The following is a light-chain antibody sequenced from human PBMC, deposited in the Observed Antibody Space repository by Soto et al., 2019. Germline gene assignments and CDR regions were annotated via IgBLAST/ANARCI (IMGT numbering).Light chain of an antibody. J-gene: IGKJ1*01. Sequence: EIVMTQSPATLSVSPGERATVSCRASQSVSSNLAWFQQKPGQAPRLVIYGASSRAAGIPARFSGSGSGTEFTLTMSSLQSEDFAIYYCLQYNKWPRTFGQGTKVDIK. CDR1: QSVSSN. CDR2: GAS. CDR3: LQYNKWPRT. V-gene: IGKV3-15*01.